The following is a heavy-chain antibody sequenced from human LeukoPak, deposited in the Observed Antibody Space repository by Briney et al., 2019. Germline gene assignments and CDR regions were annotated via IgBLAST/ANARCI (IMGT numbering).Heavy chain of an antibody. J-gene: IGHJ4*02. D-gene: IGHD6-6*01. Sequence: GGSLRLSCAASGFTFSSYAMTWVRQAPGKGLEWVSAMTSGGGTYYADSVKGRFTISRDNSKNTVYLQMNSLRAEDTAVYYCAKDLTRSSGGFDYWGQGTLVTVSS. CDR1: GFTFSSYA. CDR3: AKDLTRSSGGFDY. V-gene: IGHV3-23*01. CDR2: MTSGGGT.